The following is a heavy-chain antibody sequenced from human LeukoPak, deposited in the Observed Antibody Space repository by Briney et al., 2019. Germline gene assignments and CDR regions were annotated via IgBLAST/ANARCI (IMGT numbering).Heavy chain of an antibody. CDR3: ARDRTGSAFDI. Sequence: SETLSLTCAVYGGSFSGYYWSWIRQPPGKGLEWIGYIYYSGSTNYNPSLKSRVTISVDTSKNQFSLKLSSVTAADTAVYYCARDRTGSAFDIWGQGTMVTVSS. D-gene: IGHD1/OR15-1a*01. J-gene: IGHJ3*02. V-gene: IGHV4-59*01. CDR1: GGSFSGYY. CDR2: IYYSGST.